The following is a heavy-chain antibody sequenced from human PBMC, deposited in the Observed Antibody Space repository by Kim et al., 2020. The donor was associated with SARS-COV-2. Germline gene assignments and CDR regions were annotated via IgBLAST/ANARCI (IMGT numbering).Heavy chain of an antibody. Sequence: GGSLRLSCAASGLTFSDYYMSWIRQAPGKGLEFVSFISSTGTATYYADSVKGRFTISRDNTNNSLYLQMNSLRAEDTAVYYCARESGGLVLTGPAYWGQGTRVTVP. CDR2: ISSTGTAT. CDR3: ARESGGLVLTGPAY. D-gene: IGHD3-9*01. J-gene: IGHJ1*01. V-gene: IGHV3-11*01. CDR1: GLTFSDYY.